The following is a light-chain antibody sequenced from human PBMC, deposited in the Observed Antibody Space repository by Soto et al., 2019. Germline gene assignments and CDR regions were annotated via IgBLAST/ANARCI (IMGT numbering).Light chain of an antibody. CDR2: GAS. CDR1: QSVSSY. J-gene: IGKJ2*01. Sequence: EIVLTQSPATLSLSPGDRATLSCRASQSVSSYLAWYQQKPGQAPRLLIYGASNRATGIPARFSGSGSGTDFTLTISSLEPEDFSVYYCPPRGRWHRTFGQGTKLESK. CDR3: PPRGRWHRT. V-gene: IGKV3-11*01.